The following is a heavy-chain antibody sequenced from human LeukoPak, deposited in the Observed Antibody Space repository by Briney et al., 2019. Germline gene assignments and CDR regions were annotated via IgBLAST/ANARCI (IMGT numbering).Heavy chain of an antibody. CDR2: IYYSGST. J-gene: IGHJ4*02. D-gene: IGHD2-2*01. V-gene: IGHV4-39*01. CDR3: ARHRVPAALRMFDY. Sequence: SETLSLTCTVSGGSISSSSYYWGWIRQPPGKGLEWIGSIYYSGSTYYNPSLKSRVTISVDTSKNQFSLKLSSVAAADTAVYYSARHRVPAALRMFDYWGQGTLVTVSS. CDR1: GGSISSSSYY.